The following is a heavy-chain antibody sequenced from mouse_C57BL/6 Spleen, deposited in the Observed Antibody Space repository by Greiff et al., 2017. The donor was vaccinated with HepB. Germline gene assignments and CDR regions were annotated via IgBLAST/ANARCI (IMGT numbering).Heavy chain of an antibody. D-gene: IGHD1-1*01. CDR2: IDPSDSYT. CDR1: GYTFTSYW. Sequence: VQLQQSGAELVMPGASVKLSCKASGYTFTSYWMHWVKQRPGQGLEWIGEIDPSDSYTNYNQKFKGKSTLTVDKSSSTAYMQLSSLTSEDSAVYYCARGKTVVDYWGQGTTLTVSS. V-gene: IGHV1-69*01. J-gene: IGHJ2*01. CDR3: ARGKTVVDY.